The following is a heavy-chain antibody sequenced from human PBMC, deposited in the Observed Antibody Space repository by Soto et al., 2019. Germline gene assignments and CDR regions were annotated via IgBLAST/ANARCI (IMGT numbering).Heavy chain of an antibody. CDR1: GGSISSYY. CDR2: IYYSGST. CDR3: ARDRRETYYYYMDV. Sequence: SETLSLTCTVSGGSISSYYWSWIRQPPGKGLEWIGYIYYSGSTNYNPSLKSRVTISVDTSKNQFSLKLSSVTAADTAVYYCARDRRETYYYYMDVWGKGTTVTVSS. V-gene: IGHV4-59*01. J-gene: IGHJ6*03.